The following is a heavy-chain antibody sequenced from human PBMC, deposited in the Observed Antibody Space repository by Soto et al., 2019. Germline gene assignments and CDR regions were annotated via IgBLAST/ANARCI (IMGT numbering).Heavy chain of an antibody. CDR2: FSGSGGAT. CDR1: GFIASNYA. Sequence: QTGGSLRLSCAASGFIASNYAMSWVRQAPGKGLEWVSGFSGSGGATFYADSVKGRFTISRDSSKNTIYLQMDRLRADDTAVYYCAKAVGDYWGRGTLVTVCS. V-gene: IGHV3-23*01. J-gene: IGHJ4*02. D-gene: IGHD1-26*01. CDR3: AKAVGDY.